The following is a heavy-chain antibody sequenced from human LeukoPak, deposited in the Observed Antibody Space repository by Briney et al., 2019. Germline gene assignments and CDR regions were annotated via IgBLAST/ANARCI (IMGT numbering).Heavy chain of an antibody. Sequence: GGSLRLSCAASGFTFDDYAMHWVRQAPGKGLEWVSPISGNGYSTYYADSIKGRFTISRDNSRNSLYLQMNSLRSEDTALYYCAKDIRERGYAAFWGQGTLVIVSS. CDR1: GFTFDDYA. J-gene: IGHJ4*02. D-gene: IGHD3-22*01. CDR3: AKDIRERGYAAF. CDR2: ISGNGYST. V-gene: IGHV3-43*02.